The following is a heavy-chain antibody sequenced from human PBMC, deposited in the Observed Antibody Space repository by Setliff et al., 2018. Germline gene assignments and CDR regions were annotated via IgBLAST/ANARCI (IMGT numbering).Heavy chain of an antibody. CDR2: ISGSSSSI. V-gene: IGHV3-23*01. CDR1: GFTFSSHA. D-gene: IGHD3-16*01. Sequence: GGSLRLSCAASGFTFSSHAMTWVRQASGKGLEWVSAISGSSSSIHYGDSVKGRFTISRDNAKSSLYLQMNSLRAEDTAVYYCARDQGSYGYRAFDSWGQGALVTVSS. J-gene: IGHJ4*02. CDR3: ARDQGSYGYRAFDS.